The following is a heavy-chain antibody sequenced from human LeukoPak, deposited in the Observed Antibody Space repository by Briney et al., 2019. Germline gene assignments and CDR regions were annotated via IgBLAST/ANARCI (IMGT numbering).Heavy chain of an antibody. Sequence: GGFLRLSCAASGFTFRSYSMNWVRQAPGKGLEWVSYISSSSSTIYYADSVKGRFTISRDNAKNSLYLEMNSLRAEDTAVYYCAREGLVGAHDAFDIWGQGTMVTVSS. D-gene: IGHD1-26*01. CDR1: GFTFRSYS. CDR3: AREGLVGAHDAFDI. V-gene: IGHV3-48*01. J-gene: IGHJ3*02. CDR2: ISSSSSTI.